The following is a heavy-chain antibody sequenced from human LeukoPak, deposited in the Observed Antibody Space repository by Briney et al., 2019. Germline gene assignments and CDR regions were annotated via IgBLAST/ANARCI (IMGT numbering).Heavy chain of an antibody. D-gene: IGHD2-21*02. J-gene: IGHJ4*02. CDR3: ARGDGYPAEFDY. CDR2: IYSGGST. V-gene: IGHV3-53*01. Sequence: GGSLRLSCAASGFTVSSNYMSWVRQAPGKGLEWVSVIYSGGSTYYADSVKGRFTISRDNSKNTLYLQMNSPRAEDTAVYYCARGDGYPAEFDYWGQGTLVTVSS. CDR1: GFTVSSNY.